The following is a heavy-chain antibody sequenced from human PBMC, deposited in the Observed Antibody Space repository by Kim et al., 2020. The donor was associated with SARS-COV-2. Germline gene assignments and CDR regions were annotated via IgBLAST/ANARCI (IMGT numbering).Heavy chain of an antibody. CDR2: FDPEDGET. CDR3: ATDGGIITSPNGKNWFDP. Sequence: ASVKVSCKVSGYTLTELSMHWVRQAPGKGLEWMGGFDPEDGETIYAQKFQGRVTMTEDTSTDTAYMELSSLRSEDTAVYYCATDGGIITSPNGKNWFDPWGQGTLVTVSS. J-gene: IGHJ5*02. V-gene: IGHV1-24*01. CDR1: GYTLTELS. D-gene: IGHD2-2*01.